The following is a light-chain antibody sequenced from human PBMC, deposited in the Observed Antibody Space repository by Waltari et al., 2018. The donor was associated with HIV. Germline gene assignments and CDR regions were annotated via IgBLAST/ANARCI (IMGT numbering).Light chain of an antibody. Sequence: IVLTQSPATLSLSPGERATLSCRASQSVSIYLAWYQQKPSQPPRLLIYDASNRATAIPARFSGSGSGTDFTLTISSLEPEDFAVYYCQQRSRWPPAYTFGQGTKLEIK. V-gene: IGKV3-11*01. J-gene: IGKJ2*01. CDR3: QQRSRWPPAYT. CDR1: QSVSIY. CDR2: DAS.